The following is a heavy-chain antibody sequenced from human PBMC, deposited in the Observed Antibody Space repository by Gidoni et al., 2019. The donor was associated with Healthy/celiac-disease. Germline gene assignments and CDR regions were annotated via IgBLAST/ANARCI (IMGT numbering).Heavy chain of an antibody. CDR1: GFTFSSYA. Sequence: EVQLLESGGGLVQTGGSLRLSCAASGFTFSSYAMSWVRQAPGKGLEWFSAISGSGGSTYYADSVKVRFTISRDNSKNTLYLQMNSLRAEDTAVYYCAKDRASSGYYDYWGQGTLVTVSS. J-gene: IGHJ4*02. CDR2: ISGSGGST. D-gene: IGHD3-22*01. CDR3: AKDRASSGYYDY. V-gene: IGHV3-23*01.